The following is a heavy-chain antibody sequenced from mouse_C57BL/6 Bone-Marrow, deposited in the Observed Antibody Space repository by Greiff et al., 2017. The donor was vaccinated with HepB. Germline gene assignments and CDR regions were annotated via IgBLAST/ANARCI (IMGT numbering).Heavy chain of an antibody. CDR1: GFSLTSYA. Sequence: VKVVESGPGLVAPSQSLSITCTASGFSLTSYAISWVRQPPGKGLEWLGVIWTGGGTNYNSALKSRLSSSKDNSKSQVFLKMNSLQTDDTARYYCARKNYGSSSFAYWGQGTLVTVSA. V-gene: IGHV2-9-1*01. CDR2: IWTGGGT. J-gene: IGHJ3*01. CDR3: ARKNYGSSSFAY. D-gene: IGHD1-1*01.